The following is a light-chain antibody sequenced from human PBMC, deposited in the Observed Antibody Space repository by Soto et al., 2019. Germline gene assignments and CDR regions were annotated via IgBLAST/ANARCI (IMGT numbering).Light chain of an antibody. J-gene: IGKJ1*01. Sequence: EIVMTQSPATLSVSPGERATLSCRASQSFGNNLAWYQQKPGQAPRLLIYGASTRANGIPARFSGSGSGTELGGTISRLQSEDFAVYYCPQDSNWPTFGQGTKV. V-gene: IGKV3-15*01. CDR2: GAS. CDR3: PQDSNWPT. CDR1: QSFGNN.